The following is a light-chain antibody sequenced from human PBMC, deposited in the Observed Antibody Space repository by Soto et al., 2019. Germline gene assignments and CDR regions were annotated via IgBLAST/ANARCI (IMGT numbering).Light chain of an antibody. J-gene: IGLJ3*02. V-gene: IGLV4-69*01. CDR2: LNCDGSH. CDR1: SGHSSYA. Sequence: QLVLTQSPSASASLGASVKLTCTLSSGHSSYAIAWHQQQPEKGPRYLMNLNCDGSHSKGDGIPDRFSGSSSGAERYLTISSLQSEDEADYYCQTWGTGFRVFGGGTKVTVL. CDR3: QTWGTGFRV.